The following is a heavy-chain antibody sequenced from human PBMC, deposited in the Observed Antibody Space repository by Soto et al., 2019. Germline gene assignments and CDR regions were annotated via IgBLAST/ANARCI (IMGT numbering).Heavy chain of an antibody. CDR3: ARLAVAATRTKDY. CDR2: INHSGGT. Sequence: QVEVQQWGAGLLKPSETVSLTCGVYGASFSDYYWTWVRQPPGKGLEWIGEINHSGGTKYNPSLKSRLTVAVDTANKHFSLKLTSVTAADTAVYYCARLAVAATRTKDYSGQGTLVTVSS. CDR1: GASFSDYY. J-gene: IGHJ4*02. D-gene: IGHD6-19*01. V-gene: IGHV4-34*01.